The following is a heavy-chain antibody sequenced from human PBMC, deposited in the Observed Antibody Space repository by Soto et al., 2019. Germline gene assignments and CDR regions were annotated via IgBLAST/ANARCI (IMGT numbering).Heavy chain of an antibody. CDR2: IKQDGSEK. V-gene: IGHV3-7*01. J-gene: IGHJ6*02. Sequence: GGSLRLSCAASGFTFSSYWMSWVRQAPGKGLEWVANIKQDGSEKYYVDSVKGRFTISRDNAKNSLYLQMNSLRAEDTAVYYCARGFGPNYYYYYGMDVWGQGTTVTVSS. CDR3: ARGFGPNYYYYYGMDV. D-gene: IGHD3-10*01. CDR1: GFTFSSYW.